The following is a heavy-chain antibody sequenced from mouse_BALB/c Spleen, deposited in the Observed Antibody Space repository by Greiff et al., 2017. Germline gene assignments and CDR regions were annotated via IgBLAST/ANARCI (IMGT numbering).Heavy chain of an antibody. V-gene: IGHV3-6*02. D-gene: IGHD2-14*01. J-gene: IGHJ3*01. Sequence: EVKLQESGPGLVKPSQSLSLTCSVTGYSITSGYYWNWIRQFPGNKLEWMGYISYDGSNNYNPSLKNRISITRDTSKNQFFLKLNSVTTEDTATYYCAREEDRYDWPFAYWGQGTLVTVSA. CDR2: ISYDGSN. CDR1: GYSITSGYY. CDR3: AREEDRYDWPFAY.